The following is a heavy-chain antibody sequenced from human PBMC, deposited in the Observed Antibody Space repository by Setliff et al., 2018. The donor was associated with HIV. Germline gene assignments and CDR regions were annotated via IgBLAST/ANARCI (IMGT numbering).Heavy chain of an antibody. CDR1: GYTCINYG. J-gene: IGHJ6*02. CDR3: ARGGYYSGSGMNYHYSGLDV. Sequence: GASVKVSCKTSGYTCINYGITWVRQAPGQGLEWMGWLSPYNDYTNYEQSLQGRVRMTTDTSTRTAYMDLRSLRSNDTAVYYCARGGYYSGSGMNYHYSGLDVWGQGTTVTVSS. D-gene: IGHD3-10*01. CDR2: LSPYNDYT. V-gene: IGHV1-18*04.